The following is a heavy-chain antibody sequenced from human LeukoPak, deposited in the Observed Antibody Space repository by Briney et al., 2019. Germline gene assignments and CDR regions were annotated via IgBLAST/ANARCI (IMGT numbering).Heavy chain of an antibody. CDR1: GFTFDDYG. CDR3: ATGNIFEY. CDR2: IKYDGSEK. J-gene: IGHJ4*02. V-gene: IGHV3-7*01. Sequence: PGGSLRLSCAATGFTFDDYGMSWVHQAPGKGLEWVATIKYDGSEKAYVDSVEGRVTISRDNSKDSLFLQMDSLRAEDTAVYYCATGNIFEYWGQGTLVTVSS.